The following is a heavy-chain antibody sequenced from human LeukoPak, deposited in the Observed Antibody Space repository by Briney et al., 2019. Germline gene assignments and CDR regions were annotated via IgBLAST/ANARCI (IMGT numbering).Heavy chain of an antibody. V-gene: IGHV3-30*18. CDR3: AKETGRWELE. D-gene: IGHD1-26*01. J-gene: IGHJ4*02. CDR2: ISNDGSNK. CDR1: GFTFSSYG. Sequence: GGSLRLSCAASGFTFSSYGIHWVRQAPGKGLEWVAVISNDGSNKYYADSVKGRFTISRDNSKNTLYLQMNSLRAEDTAVYFCAKETGRWELEWGQGTLVTVSS.